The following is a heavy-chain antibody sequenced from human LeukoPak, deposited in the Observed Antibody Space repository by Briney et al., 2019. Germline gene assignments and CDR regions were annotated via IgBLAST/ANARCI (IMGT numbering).Heavy chain of an antibody. CDR3: ARATQNYDILTGYYKGGSFDN. CDR2: INPNSGGT. D-gene: IGHD3-9*01. V-gene: IGHV1-2*02. CDR1: GYTFSAHY. J-gene: IGHJ4*02. Sequence: ASVKVSCKASGYTFSAHYMHWVRRAPGQGLEWMGWINPNSGGTSYAQKLQDRVTMTRDTSISTAYMELSRLTSDDSAVYYCARATQNYDILTGYYKGGSFDNWGQGTLVTVSS.